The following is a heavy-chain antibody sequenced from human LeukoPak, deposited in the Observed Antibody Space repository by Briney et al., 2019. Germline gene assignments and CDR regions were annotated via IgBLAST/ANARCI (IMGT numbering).Heavy chain of an antibody. D-gene: IGHD3/OR15-3a*01. CDR3: AKGPGLNYYYYMDV. CDR1: GYTFTGYY. V-gene: IGHV1-2*02. J-gene: IGHJ6*03. CDR2: INPNSGGT. Sequence: ASVKVSCKASGYTFTGYYMHWVRQAPGQGLEWMGWINPNSGGTNYAQKFQGRVTMTRDTSISTAYMELSRLRSDDTAVYYCAKGPGLNYYYYMDVWGKGTTVTVSS.